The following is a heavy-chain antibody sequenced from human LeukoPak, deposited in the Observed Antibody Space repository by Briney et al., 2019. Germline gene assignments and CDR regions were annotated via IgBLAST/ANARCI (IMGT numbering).Heavy chain of an antibody. CDR3: ARDRMVTYFDY. V-gene: IGHV3-33*08. CDR2: IWYDGSNK. D-gene: IGHD5-18*01. Sequence: PGGSLRLSCAASGLTFSSYGMHCVRQAPGKGLEWVAVIWYDGSNKYYADSVKGRFTISRDNSKNTLYLQMNSLRAEDTAMYYCARDRMVTYFDYWGQGTLVTVSS. CDR1: GLTFSSYG. J-gene: IGHJ4*02.